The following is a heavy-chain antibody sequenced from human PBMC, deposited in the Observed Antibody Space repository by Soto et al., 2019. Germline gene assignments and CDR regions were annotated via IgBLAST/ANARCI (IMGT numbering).Heavy chain of an antibody. Sequence: GASVKVSCKASGDTFDTFAISWVRQAPGQGLEWMGGIIPLFRTPRYGQKFQGRVTITADESTATAYMELSSLRSEDTAVYYCARGPHIVVRYEGFDIWG. CDR2: IIPLFRTP. J-gene: IGHJ3*02. D-gene: IGHD3-22*01. CDR3: ARGPHIVVRYEGFDI. V-gene: IGHV1-69*13. CDR1: GDTFDTFA.